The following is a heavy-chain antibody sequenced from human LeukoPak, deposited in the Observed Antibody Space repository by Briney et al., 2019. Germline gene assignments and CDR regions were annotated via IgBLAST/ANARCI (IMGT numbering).Heavy chain of an antibody. CDR2: VSWDSGSI. J-gene: IGHJ3*02. Sequence: GGSLRLSCAASGFTFDDYAMHWVRQAPGNGLEWVSGVSWDSGSIGYADSVKGRFTISRDNAKNSLYLQMNSLRAEDTALYYCAKDIGYYDILTGYSEAFDIWGQGTMVTVSS. D-gene: IGHD3-9*01. V-gene: IGHV3-9*01. CDR3: AKDIGYYDILTGYSEAFDI. CDR1: GFTFDDYA.